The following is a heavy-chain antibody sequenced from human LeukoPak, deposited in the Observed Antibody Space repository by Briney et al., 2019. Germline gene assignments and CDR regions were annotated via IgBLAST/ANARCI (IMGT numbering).Heavy chain of an antibody. V-gene: IGHV1-8*01. D-gene: IGHD2-2*01. Sequence: ASVKVSCKACGYTFTSYDINWVRQVTGQGLEWMGWMNPNSGNTGYAQKFQGRVTMTRNTSISTAYMELSSLRSEDTALYYCAKGDCSSTSCYVGRWFYYYYGMDVWGQGTTVTVSS. CDR3: AKGDCSSTSCYVGRWFYYYYGMDV. CDR1: GYTFTSYD. CDR2: MNPNSGNT. J-gene: IGHJ6*02.